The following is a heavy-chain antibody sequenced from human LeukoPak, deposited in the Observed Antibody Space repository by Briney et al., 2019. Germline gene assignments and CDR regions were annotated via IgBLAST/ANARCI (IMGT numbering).Heavy chain of an antibody. CDR1: GSTFSSYA. D-gene: IGHD3-22*01. CDR2: ISYDGSNK. J-gene: IGHJ4*02. V-gene: IGHV3-30-3*01. CDR3: ARGQMDDSSGYYSDHFDY. Sequence: PGGSLRLSCAASGSTFSSYAMHWVRQAPGKGLEWVAVISYDGSNKYYADSVKGRFTISRDNSKNTLYLQMNSLRAEDTAVYYCARGQMDDSSGYYSDHFDYWGQGTLVTVSS.